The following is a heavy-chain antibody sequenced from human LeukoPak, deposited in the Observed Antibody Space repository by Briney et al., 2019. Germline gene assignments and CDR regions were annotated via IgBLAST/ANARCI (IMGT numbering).Heavy chain of an antibody. CDR1: GFTFSSYG. J-gene: IGHJ3*02. D-gene: IGHD5-24*01. Sequence: GGSLRLSCAASGFTFSSYGMHWVRQAPGKGLEWVAFIRYDGSNKYYADSVKGRFTISRDNSKNTLYLQMNSLRAEDTAVYYCASLPGQRDGYNSRDAFDIWGQGTMVTVSS. CDR3: ASLPGQRDGYNSRDAFDI. V-gene: IGHV3-30*02. CDR2: IRYDGSNK.